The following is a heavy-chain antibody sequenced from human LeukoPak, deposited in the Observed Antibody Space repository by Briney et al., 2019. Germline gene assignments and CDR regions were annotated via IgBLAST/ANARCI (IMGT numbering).Heavy chain of an antibody. J-gene: IGHJ4*02. CDR1: GYTFTGYY. CDR2: INPNSGGT. V-gene: IGHV1-2*02. CDR3: ASGTDTAMEWGDY. Sequence: ASVKVSCKASGYTFTGYYIHWVRQAPGQGLEWVGWINPNSGGTNYAQKFQGRVTMTRDTSISTAYMELSRLRSDDTAVYYCASGTDTAMEWGDYWGQGTLVTVSS. D-gene: IGHD5-18*01.